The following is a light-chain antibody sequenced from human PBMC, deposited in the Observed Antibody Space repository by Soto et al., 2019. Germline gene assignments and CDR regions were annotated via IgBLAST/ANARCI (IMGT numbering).Light chain of an antibody. CDR3: QQSYSTPST. J-gene: IGKJ5*01. Sequence: DIQMTQSPSSLSASVGDRVTITCRASQSISSYLNWYQQKPGKAPKLLIYAASSLQSGVPSRFSGSGSETYFTLTISSLQPEDFATYYCQQSYSTPSTFGQGTRLEIK. V-gene: IGKV1-39*01. CDR2: AAS. CDR1: QSISSY.